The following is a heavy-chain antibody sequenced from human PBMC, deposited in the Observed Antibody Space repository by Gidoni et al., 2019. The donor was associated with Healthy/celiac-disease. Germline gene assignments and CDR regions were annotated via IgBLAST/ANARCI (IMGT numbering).Heavy chain of an antibody. CDR2: IWYDGSNK. Sequence: QVQLVESGGGVVQPGRSLRLSCAASGFTFSSYGMHWVRQAPGKGLGWVAVIWYDGSNKYYADSVKGRFTISRDNSKNTLYLQMNSLRAEDTAVYYCARDPEAWLDSYGMDVWGQGTTVTVSS. D-gene: IGHD3-9*01. V-gene: IGHV3-33*01. CDR1: GFTFSSYG. CDR3: ARDPEAWLDSYGMDV. J-gene: IGHJ6*02.